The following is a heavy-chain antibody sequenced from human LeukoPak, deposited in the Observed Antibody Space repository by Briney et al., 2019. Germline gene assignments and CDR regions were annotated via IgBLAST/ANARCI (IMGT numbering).Heavy chain of an antibody. D-gene: IGHD2-2*01. V-gene: IGHV1-2*02. CDR2: INPNSGGT. J-gene: IGHJ5*02. Sequence: GASVKVSCKASGYTFTGYYMHWVRQAPGQGLEWMGWINPNSGGTNYAQKFQGRVTMTRATSISTASMGLSRLRSDDTAVYCCARGDALGYCSSTSCHNWFDPWGQGTLVTVSS. CDR3: ARGDALGYCSSTSCHNWFDP. CDR1: GYTFTGYY.